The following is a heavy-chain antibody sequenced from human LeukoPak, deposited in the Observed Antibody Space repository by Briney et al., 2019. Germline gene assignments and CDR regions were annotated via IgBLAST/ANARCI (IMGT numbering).Heavy chain of an antibody. V-gene: IGHV4-4*09. J-gene: IGHJ4*02. Sequence: SETLSLTCTVSGVSISSSYWSWIRQPPGKGLEWIGYIYTSGSTNYNPPLKSRVTISVDMSKNQFSLNLSSVTAADTAVYYCARHLSGYSNFDYWGQGTLVTVSS. CDR2: IYTSGST. CDR1: GVSISSSY. CDR3: ARHLSGYSNFDY. D-gene: IGHD3-22*01.